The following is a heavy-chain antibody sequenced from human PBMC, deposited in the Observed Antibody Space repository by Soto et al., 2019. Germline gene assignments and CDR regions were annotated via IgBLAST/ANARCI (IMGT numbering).Heavy chain of an antibody. CDR1: GYTFTSYY. Sequence: ASVKVSCKASGYTFTSYYMHWVRQAPGQGLEWMGIINPSGGSTSYAQKFQGRVTMTRDTSTSTVYMELSSLRSEDTAVYYCARDQTTVTTEEYYGMDVWGQGTTVTVSS. CDR2: INPSGGST. D-gene: IGHD4-17*01. CDR3: ARDQTTVTTEEYYGMDV. V-gene: IGHV1-46*01. J-gene: IGHJ6*02.